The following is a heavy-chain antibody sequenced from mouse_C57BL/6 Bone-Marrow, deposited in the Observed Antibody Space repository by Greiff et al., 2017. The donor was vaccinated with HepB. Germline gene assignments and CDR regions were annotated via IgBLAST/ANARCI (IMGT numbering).Heavy chain of an antibody. J-gene: IGHJ2*01. CDR3: ARPPTVATGFDY. D-gene: IGHD1-1*01. V-gene: IGHV5-17*01. CDR1: GFTFSDYG. Sequence: EVMLVESGGGLVKPGGSLKLSCATSGFTFSDYGMHWVRQAPEKGLEWVAYISSGSSTIYYADTVKGRFTISRDNAKNTLFLQMTSLRSEDTAMYYCARPPTVATGFDYWGQGTTLTVSS. CDR2: ISSGSSTI.